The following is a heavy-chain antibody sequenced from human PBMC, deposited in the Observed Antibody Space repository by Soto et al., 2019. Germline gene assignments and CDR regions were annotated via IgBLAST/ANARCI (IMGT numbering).Heavy chain of an antibody. CDR3: ARDPTVVTLDETHINNWFDP. D-gene: IGHD4-17*01. Sequence: ASVKVSCKASGGTFSSYAISWVRQAPGQGLEWMGGIIPIFGTANYAQKFQGRVTITADESTSTAYMELSSLRSEDTAVYYCARDPTVVTLDETHINNWFDPWGQGTLVTVSS. CDR1: GGTFSSYA. V-gene: IGHV1-69*13. J-gene: IGHJ5*02. CDR2: IIPIFGTA.